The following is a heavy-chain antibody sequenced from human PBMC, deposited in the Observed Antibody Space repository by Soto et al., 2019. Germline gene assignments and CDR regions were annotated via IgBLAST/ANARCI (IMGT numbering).Heavy chain of an antibody. Sequence: EVQLVESGGGLVQPGGSLRLSCAASQFTFSRYWMHWVRQAPGKGLMWVSRINSDGSRTTYADSVKGRFTISRDNAKNTPFLHMTRLRAEDSAVYYCVRVATGSYDWFDPWGQGTLVTVSS. CDR2: INSDGSRT. CDR1: QFTFSRYW. CDR3: VRVATGSYDWFDP. D-gene: IGHD1-26*01. J-gene: IGHJ5*02. V-gene: IGHV3-74*03.